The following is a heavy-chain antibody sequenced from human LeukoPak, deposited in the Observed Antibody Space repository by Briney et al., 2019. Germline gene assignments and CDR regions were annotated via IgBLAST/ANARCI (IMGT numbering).Heavy chain of an antibody. V-gene: IGHV1-18*01. CDR1: GYTFTSYG. D-gene: IGHD2-15*01. J-gene: IGHJ6*03. Sequence: ASVKVSCKASGYTFTSYGISWVRQAPGQGLEWMGWISAYNGNTNYAQKLQGRVTMTTDTSTSTAYMELRSLRSDDTAVYYCGRIQNDYYYHYMDVWGKGTTVTVSS. CDR2: ISAYNGNT. CDR3: GRIQNDYYYHYMDV.